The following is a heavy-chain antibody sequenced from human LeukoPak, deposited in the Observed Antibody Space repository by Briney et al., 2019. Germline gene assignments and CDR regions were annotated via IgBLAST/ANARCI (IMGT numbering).Heavy chain of an antibody. J-gene: IGHJ4*02. V-gene: IGHV3-23*01. CDR1: GFTFSTYG. CDR3: AKERYISGWSDSFDY. Sequence: GGSMRLSCAASGFTFSTYGMSWVRQAPGKGLEWVSSIRDSGAETYYADSVRGRFTISRDNSKNTLYLQMNSLRAEDTAVYYCAKERYISGWSDSFDYWGQGSLGSVSS. CDR2: IRDSGAET. D-gene: IGHD6-19*01.